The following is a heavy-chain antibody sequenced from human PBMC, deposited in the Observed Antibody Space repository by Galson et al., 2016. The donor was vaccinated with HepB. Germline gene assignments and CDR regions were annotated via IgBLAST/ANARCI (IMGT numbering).Heavy chain of an antibody. CDR3: ATVLNSRWGYRFDN. V-gene: IGHV3-23*01. J-gene: IGHJ4*02. D-gene: IGHD4-11*01. CDR1: GFTFSSFV. CDR2: TSGSSTSI. Sequence: SLRLSCAASGFTFSSFVMSWVRQAPGKGLEWVSVTSGSSTSINYADSVKGRFTISRDNSRNTLYMQMNSLRDDDTAVYYCATVLNSRWGYRFDNWGQGTLVTVST.